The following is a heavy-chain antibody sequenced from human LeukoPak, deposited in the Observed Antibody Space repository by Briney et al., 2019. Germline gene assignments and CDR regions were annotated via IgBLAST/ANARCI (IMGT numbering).Heavy chain of an antibody. CDR3: AAGTPADF. D-gene: IGHD2-2*01. CDR1: GIPFSDYY. CDR2: ISSSSSYS. V-gene: IGHV3-11*03. J-gene: IGHJ4*02. Sequence: GGSLRLSCIVSGIPFSDYYMNWIRQAPGKGLEWISYISSSSSYSDYADSVKGRFTISRDNAKSALYLQLNSLRLEDTAVYYCAAGTPADFWGQGTLVTVSS.